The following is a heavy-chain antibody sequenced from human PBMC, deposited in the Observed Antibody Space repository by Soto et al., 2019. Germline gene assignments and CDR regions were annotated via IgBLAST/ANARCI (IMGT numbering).Heavy chain of an antibody. CDR3: ARSRGSYYGY. CDR1: GGSVNSGDYF. D-gene: IGHD1-26*01. V-gene: IGHV4-30-4*01. CDR2: IYFSGAT. J-gene: IGHJ4*02. Sequence: QVQLQESGPGLVMPSQTLSLTCTVSGGSVNSGDYFWTWIRQPPGKGLEWIGYIYFSGATFYNPSLKGRVTISLDTSKNQFSLEVSSVTAADTAVYYCARSRGSYYGYWGQGTLVTVSS.